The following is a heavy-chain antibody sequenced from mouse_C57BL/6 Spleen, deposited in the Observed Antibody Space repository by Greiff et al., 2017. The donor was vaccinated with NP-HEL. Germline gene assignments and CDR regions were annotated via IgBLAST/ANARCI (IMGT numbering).Heavy chain of an antibody. CDR3: TPNYYGTPYAMDY. Sequence: EVKLVESGAELVRPGASVKLSCTASGFNIKDDYMHWVKQRPEQGLEWIGWIDPENGDTEYASKFQGKATITADTSSNTAYLQLSSLTSEDTAVYYCTPNYYGTPYAMDYWGQGTSVTVSS. CDR2: IDPENGDT. CDR1: GFNIKDDY. D-gene: IGHD1-1*01. J-gene: IGHJ4*01. V-gene: IGHV14-4*01.